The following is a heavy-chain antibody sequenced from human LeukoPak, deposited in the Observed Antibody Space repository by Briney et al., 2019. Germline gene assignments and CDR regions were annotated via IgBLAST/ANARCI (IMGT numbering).Heavy chain of an antibody. CDR3: ARDSRYSSGSPRDWFDP. J-gene: IGHJ5*02. D-gene: IGHD3-22*01. CDR1: GGSISTYY. Sequence: SETLSLTCTVSGGSISTYYWSWIRQPPGKGLEWIGYIYYSGSTNYNPSLNSRVTISVDTSKNQFSLKLSSVTAADTAVYYCARDSRYSSGSPRDWFDPWGQGTLVTVSS. CDR2: IYYSGST. V-gene: IGHV4-59*12.